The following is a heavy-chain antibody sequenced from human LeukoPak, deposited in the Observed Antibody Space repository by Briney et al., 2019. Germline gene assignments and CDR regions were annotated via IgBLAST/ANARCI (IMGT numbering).Heavy chain of an antibody. CDR2: IYTSGST. CDR3: ARLWFGEPSNYYYYYMDV. Sequence: PSETLSLTCTVSGGSISSYYWSWIRQPPGKGLEWIGYIYTSGSTNYNPSLTRRVTISVDTSKNQFSLKLSSVTAADTAVYYCARLWFGEPSNYYYYYMDVWGKGTTVTVSS. V-gene: IGHV4-4*09. CDR1: GGSISSYY. J-gene: IGHJ6*03. D-gene: IGHD3-10*01.